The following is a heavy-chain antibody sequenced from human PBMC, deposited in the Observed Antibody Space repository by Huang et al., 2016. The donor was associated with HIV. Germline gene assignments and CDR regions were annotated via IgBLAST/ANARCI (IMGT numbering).Heavy chain of an antibody. V-gene: IGHV3-9*01. D-gene: IGHD3-16*01. CDR1: GFTFDDYA. Sequence: EVQLVESGGGLVRPGRSLRLSCAASGFTFDDYARHWVRQTPGKGLEWVAGINWKSGNIAYADSVRGRVTISRDNAKNSLYLQMNSLRPEDTALYYCAKDWGYDFGAFDFWGRGTMVTVSS. CDR2: INWKSGNI. CDR3: AKDWGYDFGAFDF. J-gene: IGHJ3*01.